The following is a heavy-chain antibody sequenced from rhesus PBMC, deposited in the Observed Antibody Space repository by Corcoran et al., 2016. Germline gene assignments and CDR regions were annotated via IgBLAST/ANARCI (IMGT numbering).Heavy chain of an antibody. Sequence: EVQLVESGGGLVQPGGSMRVSCAASGFPFSEYAMAWVRQASGKGREGVGFMRSKAYGGTAENAASVKGRFTISRDDSKNTAYLQMSSLKTEDTAVYYCTRQLQFWGQGVLVTVSA. CDR2: MRSKAYGGTA. D-gene: IGHD5-12*01. CDR1: GFPFSEYA. V-gene: IGHV3-153*01. CDR3: TRQLQF. J-gene: IGHJ4*01.